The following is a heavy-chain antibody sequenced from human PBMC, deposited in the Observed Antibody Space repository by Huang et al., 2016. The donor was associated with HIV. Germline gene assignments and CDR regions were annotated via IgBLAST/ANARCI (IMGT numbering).Heavy chain of an antibody. CDR1: GGSFTDFY. CDR3: ATDDRQYARHIGRF. Sequence: QVQIEQWGSGLLKPSETLSLTCAFYGGSFTDFYWSWIRQATGKGLEWIVEINHSGNTTYNSSLNTRGTLPMDMSKSQVSLRLDSVTAADTAVYYCATDDRQYARHIGRFWGQGALVSVSS. V-gene: IGHV4-34*02. J-gene: IGHJ4*02. D-gene: IGHD3-16*01. CDR2: INHSGNT.